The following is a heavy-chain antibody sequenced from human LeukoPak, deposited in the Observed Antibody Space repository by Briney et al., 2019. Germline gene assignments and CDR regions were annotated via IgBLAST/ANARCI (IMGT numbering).Heavy chain of an antibody. CDR1: GFTFSSYA. V-gene: IGHV3-23*01. J-gene: IGHJ3*02. CDR3: TSFAPYDTFDI. Sequence: GGSLRLSCAASGFTFSSYAMSWVRQAPGRGLEWVSTISAGGDNTYYADSVKDRFTISRDNSKNTLYLHMNSLRAEDTAVYPCTSFAPYDTFDIWGQGTMVTVSS. CDR2: ISAGGDNT.